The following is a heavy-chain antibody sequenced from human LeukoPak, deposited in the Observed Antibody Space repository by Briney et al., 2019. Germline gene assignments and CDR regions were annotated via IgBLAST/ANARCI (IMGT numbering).Heavy chain of an antibody. D-gene: IGHD7-27*01. CDR1: GGSFSGYY. Sequence: SETLSLTCAVYGGSFSGYYWSWIRQPPGKGLEWIGEINHSGSTNYNPSLKSRVTISVDTSKNQFSLKLSSVTAEDTAVYYCARETGDLGYYMDVWGKGTTVTISS. V-gene: IGHV4-34*01. CDR3: ARETGDLGYYMDV. J-gene: IGHJ6*03. CDR2: INHSGST.